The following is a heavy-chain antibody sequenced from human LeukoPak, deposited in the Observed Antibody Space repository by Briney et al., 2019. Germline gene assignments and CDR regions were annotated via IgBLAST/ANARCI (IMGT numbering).Heavy chain of an antibody. Sequence: GGSLRLSCAASGFTFSDFEMNWVRQAPGKGLEWVSAISGSGGSTYYADSVKGRFTISRDNSKNTLYLQMNSLRAEDTAVYYCAKSLRIAAFDFWGQGTLVTVSS. V-gene: IGHV3-23*01. D-gene: IGHD6-13*01. CDR3: AKSLRIAAFDF. CDR1: GFTFSDFE. J-gene: IGHJ4*02. CDR2: ISGSGGST.